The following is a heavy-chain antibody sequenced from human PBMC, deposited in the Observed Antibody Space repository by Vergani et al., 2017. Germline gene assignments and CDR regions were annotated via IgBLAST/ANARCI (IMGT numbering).Heavy chain of an antibody. V-gene: IGHV4-59*01. CDR2: IYYSGST. D-gene: IGHD4-17*01. CDR3: AREYGDSPRFDY. Sequence: QVQLQESGPGLVKPSETLSLTCTVSGGSISSYYWSWIRQPPGKGLEWIGYIYYSGSTNYNHSLKSRVTISVDTSKNQFSLKLSSVTAADTAVYYCAREYGDSPRFDYWGQGTLVTVSS. J-gene: IGHJ4*02. CDR1: GGSISSYY.